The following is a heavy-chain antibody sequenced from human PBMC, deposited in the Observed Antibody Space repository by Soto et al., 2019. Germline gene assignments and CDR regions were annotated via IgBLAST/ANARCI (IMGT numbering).Heavy chain of an antibody. CDR3: ARDQAMAPYYYYGMDV. J-gene: IGHJ6*02. D-gene: IGHD5-18*01. CDR2: ISAYNGNT. Sequence: GASVKVSCKASGYTFTSYGISWVRQAPGQGLEWMGWISAYNGNTKYAQKLQGRVTMTTDTSTSTAYMGLRSLRSDDTAVYYCARDQAMAPYYYYGMDVWGQGTPVTVSS. V-gene: IGHV1-18*01. CDR1: GYTFTSYG.